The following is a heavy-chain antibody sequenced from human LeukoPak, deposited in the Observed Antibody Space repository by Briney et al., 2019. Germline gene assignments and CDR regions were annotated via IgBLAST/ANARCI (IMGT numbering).Heavy chain of an antibody. D-gene: IGHD5-18*01. Sequence: SVKVSCKASEGTFSSYAIRWVRQAPGQGLEWMGRIIPILGIANYAQKFQGRVTITADKSTSTAYMDLSSLTSDDTAVYYCARGSSVTAMGPFDYWGQGTLVTVSS. CDR1: EGTFSSYA. V-gene: IGHV1-69*04. CDR2: IIPILGIA. J-gene: IGHJ4*02. CDR3: ARGSSVTAMGPFDY.